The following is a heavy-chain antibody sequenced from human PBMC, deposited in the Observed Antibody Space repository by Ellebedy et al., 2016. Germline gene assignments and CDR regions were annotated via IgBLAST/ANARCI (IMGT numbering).Heavy chain of an antibody. CDR3: AREPNLDVLRYFDWLLPL. CDR2: INHSGST. J-gene: IGHJ4*02. D-gene: IGHD3-9*01. V-gene: IGHV4-34*01. Sequence: SETLSLTXAVYGGSFSGYYWSWIRQPPGKGLEWIGEINHSGSTNYNPSLKSRVTISVDTSKNQFSLKLSSVTAADTAVYYCAREPNLDVLRYFDWLLPLWGQGTLVTVSS. CDR1: GGSFSGYY.